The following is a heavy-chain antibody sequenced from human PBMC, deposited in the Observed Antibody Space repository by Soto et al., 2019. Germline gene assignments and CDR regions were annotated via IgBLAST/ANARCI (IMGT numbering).Heavy chain of an antibody. CDR1: GGSISSGGYY. V-gene: IGHV4-31*03. Sequence: QVQLQESGPGLVKPSQTLSLTCTVSGGSISSGGYYWSWIRQHPGKGLEWIGYIYYSGSTYYNPSLKSRVIISVDTCKNQFSLKLGSVSAADTAVYYCALRLGDPGRLYFDYWGQGTLVTVSS. D-gene: IGHD3-16*01. CDR2: IYYSGST. J-gene: IGHJ4*02. CDR3: ALRLGDPGRLYFDY.